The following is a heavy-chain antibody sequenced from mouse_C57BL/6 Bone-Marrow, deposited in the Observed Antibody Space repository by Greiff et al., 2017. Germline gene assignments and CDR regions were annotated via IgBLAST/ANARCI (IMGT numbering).Heavy chain of an antibody. CDR3: TTHDGYSYYFDY. V-gene: IGHV14-4*01. CDR1: GFNIKDDY. Sequence: VQLKESGAELVRPGASVKLSCTASGFNIKDDYMHWVKQRPEQGLEWIGWIDPENGDTEYASKFQGKATITADTSSNTAYLQLSSLTSEDTVVYYCTTHDGYSYYFDYWGQGTTLTVSS. CDR2: IDPENGDT. D-gene: IGHD2-3*01. J-gene: IGHJ2*01.